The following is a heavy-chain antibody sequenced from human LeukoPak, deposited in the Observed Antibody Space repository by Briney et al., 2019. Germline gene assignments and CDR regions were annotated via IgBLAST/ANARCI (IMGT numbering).Heavy chain of an antibody. CDR2: ISSSGSYI. CDR3: ASLSITMVRGVHDY. CDR1: GFTFSTYS. D-gene: IGHD3-10*01. V-gene: IGHV3-21*01. Sequence: GGSLRLSCAASGFTFSTYSMNWVRQAPGKGLEWVSSISSSGSYIYYADSVKGRFTISRDNAKNSLYLQMNSLRAEDTAVYYCASLSITMVRGVHDYWGQGTQVTVSS. J-gene: IGHJ4*02.